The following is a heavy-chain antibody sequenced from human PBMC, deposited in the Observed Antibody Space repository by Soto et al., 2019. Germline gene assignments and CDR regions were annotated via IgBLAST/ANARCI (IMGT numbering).Heavy chain of an antibody. J-gene: IGHJ4*02. V-gene: IGHV4-61*01. CDR3: AREGFLEWLPLDY. CDR1: GGSVSSGSYY. D-gene: IGHD3-3*01. Sequence: SETLSLTCTVSGGSVSSGSYYWSWIRQPPGKGLEWIGYIYYSGSTNYNPSLKSRVTISVDTSKNQFSLKLSSVTAADTAVYYCAREGFLEWLPLDYWCQGTLVTVSS. CDR2: IYYSGST.